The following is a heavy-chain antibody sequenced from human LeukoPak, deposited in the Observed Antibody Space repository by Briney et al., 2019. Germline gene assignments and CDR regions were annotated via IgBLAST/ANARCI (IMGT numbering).Heavy chain of an antibody. D-gene: IGHD1-26*01. V-gene: IGHV3-7*03. CDR2: IKKDGSDK. J-gene: IGHJ4*02. CDR1: GFTFGDYW. CDR3: ASDLVGATSL. Sequence: GGSLRLSCAASGFTFGDYWMSWVRQAPGKGLEWVANIKKDGSDKYYVDSVKGRFTVSRDNAKNSLYLQMNSLRAEDTAVYYCASDLVGATSLWGQGTLVTVSS.